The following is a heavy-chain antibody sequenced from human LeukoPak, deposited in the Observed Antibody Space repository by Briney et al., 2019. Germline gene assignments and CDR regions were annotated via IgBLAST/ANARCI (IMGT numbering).Heavy chain of an antibody. V-gene: IGHV4-34*01. D-gene: IGHD6-19*01. CDR1: GGSFSGYY. CDR2: INHSGST. J-gene: IGHJ4*02. CDR3: ARGFAYSSGWYYDY. Sequence: PSETLSLTCAVYGGSFSGYYWSWIRQPPGKGLERIGEINHSGSTNYNPSLKSRVTISVDTSKNQFSLKLSSVTAADTAVYYCARGFAYSSGWYYDYWGQGTLVTVSS.